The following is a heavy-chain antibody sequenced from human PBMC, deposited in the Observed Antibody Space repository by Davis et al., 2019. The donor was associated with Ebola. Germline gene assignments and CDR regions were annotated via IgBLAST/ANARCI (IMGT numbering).Heavy chain of an antibody. Sequence: AASVKVSCKASGYTFTSYGISWVRQAPGQGLEWMGIINPSGGSTSYAQKFQGRVTMTRDTSTSTVYMELSSLRSEDTAVYYCFTGTTSGYWGQGTLVTVSS. CDR1: GYTFTSYG. CDR3: FTGTTSGY. V-gene: IGHV1-46*01. J-gene: IGHJ4*02. CDR2: INPSGGST. D-gene: IGHD1-1*01.